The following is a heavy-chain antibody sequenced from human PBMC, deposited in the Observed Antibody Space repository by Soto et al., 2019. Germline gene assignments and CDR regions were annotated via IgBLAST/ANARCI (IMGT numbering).Heavy chain of an antibody. J-gene: IGHJ3*02. CDR1: GGSISSSSYY. D-gene: IGHD2-15*01. CDR2: IYYSGST. V-gene: IGHV4-39*01. CDR3: ARRLVVVVAASYDAFDI. Sequence: NLSETLSLTCTVSGGSISSSSYYWGWIRQPPGKGLEWIGSIYYSGSTYYNPSLKSRVTISVDTSKNQFSLKLSSVTAADTAVYYCARRLVVVVAASYDAFDIWGQGTMVTVSS.